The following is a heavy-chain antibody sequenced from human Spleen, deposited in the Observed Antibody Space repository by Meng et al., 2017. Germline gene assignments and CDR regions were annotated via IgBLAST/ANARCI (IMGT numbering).Heavy chain of an antibody. CDR3: ARGRRVIRPYYFDN. CDR2: IYTSGST. V-gene: IGHV4-61*02. D-gene: IGHD3-10*01. Sequence: SCTVPGGSISSGSYYWSWIRQPAGKGLEWIGRIYTSGSTNYNPSLKSRVTLSVDTSKNQFSLKLGSVTAADTAVYYCARGRRVIRPYYFDNWGQGTLVTVSS. CDR1: GGSISSGSYY. J-gene: IGHJ4*02.